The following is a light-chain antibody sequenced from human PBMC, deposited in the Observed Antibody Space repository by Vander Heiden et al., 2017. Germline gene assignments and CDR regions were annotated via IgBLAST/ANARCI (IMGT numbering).Light chain of an antibody. CDR2: RNN. V-gene: IGLV1-44*01. J-gene: IGLJ3*02. CDR1: STNIGSNT. Sequence: QSVLTQPPSASGTPGQRVTTSCSGSSTNIGSNTVNWYQQLPGTAPKLLIYRNNHRPSGVPDRFSGSKSGTSASLAISGLQSEDEADYYCAAWDDSLNGRVFGGGTKLTVL. CDR3: AAWDDSLNGRV.